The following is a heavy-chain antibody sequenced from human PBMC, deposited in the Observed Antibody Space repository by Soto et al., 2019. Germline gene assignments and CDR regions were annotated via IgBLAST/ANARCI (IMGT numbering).Heavy chain of an antibody. J-gene: IGHJ4*02. CDR2: ISGSGGST. V-gene: IGHV3-23*01. CDR1: GFTFSSYA. CDR3: ALNRYYSRPFDY. Sequence: PGGSLILSCAASGFTFSSYAMSWVRQAPGKGLEWVSAISGSGGSTYYADSVKGRFTISRDNSKNTLYLQMNSLRAEDTAVYYCALNRYYSRPFDYWGQGTLVTVSS. D-gene: IGHD4-4*01.